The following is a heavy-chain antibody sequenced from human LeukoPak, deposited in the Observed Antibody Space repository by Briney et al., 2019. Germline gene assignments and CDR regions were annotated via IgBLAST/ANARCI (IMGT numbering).Heavy chain of an antibody. Sequence: PGGSLRLSCAASGVTFSIYAMSCGRQAPGKGLEWVSGISGGGEGTFYADSVKGRFTISRDISKSTLFLQMNSLRDEDTAVYYCAKAPGSYPSNPFDYWGQRTLVTVSS. CDR1: GVTFSIYA. V-gene: IGHV3-23*01. J-gene: IGHJ4*02. CDR2: ISGGGEGT. CDR3: AKAPGSYPSNPFDY. D-gene: IGHD1-26*01.